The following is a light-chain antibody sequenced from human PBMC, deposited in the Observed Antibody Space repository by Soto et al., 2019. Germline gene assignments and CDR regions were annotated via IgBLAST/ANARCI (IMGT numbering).Light chain of an antibody. J-gene: IGKJ5*01. Sequence: EVVLTQSPGTLSLSPGERATLSCRASQIVSSSYLAFYQQKPGQAPTLLIYGASSRATGIPDRFSGSGSGKDFTLAISRLEPEDFAVYYCQQYGSSPPITFGQGTRLEIK. CDR1: QIVSSSY. CDR3: QQYGSSPPIT. V-gene: IGKV3-20*01. CDR2: GAS.